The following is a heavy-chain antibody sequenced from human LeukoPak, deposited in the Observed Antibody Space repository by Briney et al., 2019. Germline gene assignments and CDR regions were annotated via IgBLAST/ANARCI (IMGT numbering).Heavy chain of an antibody. CDR1: GGTFSSYA. J-gene: IGHJ5*02. CDR3: ARVTTVTTFSSNWFDP. Sequence: ASVKVSCKASGGTFSSYAISWVRQAPGQGLEWMGGIIPIFGTANYAQKFQGRVTITADESTSTAYMELSSLRSEDTAVYYCARVTTVTTFSSNWFDPWGQGTLVTVSS. CDR2: IIPIFGTA. D-gene: IGHD4-17*01. V-gene: IGHV1-69*13.